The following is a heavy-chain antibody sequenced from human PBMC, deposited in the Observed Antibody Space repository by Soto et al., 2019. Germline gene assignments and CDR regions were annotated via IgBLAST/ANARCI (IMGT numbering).Heavy chain of an antibody. D-gene: IGHD3-22*01. J-gene: IGHJ5*02. CDR1: GGSISSGGYY. V-gene: IGHV4-31*03. CDR2: IYYSGST. CDR3: ARVFYYYDSSGFNWFDP. Sequence: SETLSLTCTVSGGSISSGGYYWSWIRQHPGKGLEWIGYIYYSGSTYYNPSLKSRVTISVDTSKNQFSLKLSSVTAADTAVYYCARVFYYYDSSGFNWFDPWGQGTLVTVSS.